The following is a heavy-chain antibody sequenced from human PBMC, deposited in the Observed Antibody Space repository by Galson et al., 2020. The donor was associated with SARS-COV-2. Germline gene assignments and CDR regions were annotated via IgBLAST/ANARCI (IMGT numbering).Heavy chain of an antibody. V-gene: IGHV2-70*01. CDR2: IDWDDDK. J-gene: IGHJ4*02. D-gene: IGHD3-10*01. CDR1: GFSLSTSGMC. CDR3: ARIRFPTGWFEDYYFDY. Sequence: SGPTLVKPTQTLTLTCTFSGFSLSTSGMCVSWIRQPPGKALEWLELIDWDDDKYYSTSLKTRLTISKDTSKNQVVLTMTNMDPVDTATYYCARIRFPTGWFEDYYFDYWCQGTLFTVPS.